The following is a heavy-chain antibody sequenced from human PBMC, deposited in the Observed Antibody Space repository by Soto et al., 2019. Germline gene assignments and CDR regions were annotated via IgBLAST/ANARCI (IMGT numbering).Heavy chain of an antibody. CDR3: AKDDGIAVAGTYFQH. D-gene: IGHD6-19*01. V-gene: IGHV3-15*07. CDR1: GFIFSNAW. CDR2: IKSKINGGTA. Sequence: GGSLRLSCAASGFIFSNAWINWVRQVPGKGLEWVGRIKSKINGGTADYAAPVQGRFAVSRDDSKNMVFLQMNSLKTEDTGIYYCAKDDGIAVAGTYFQHWGQGTLVTV. J-gene: IGHJ1*01.